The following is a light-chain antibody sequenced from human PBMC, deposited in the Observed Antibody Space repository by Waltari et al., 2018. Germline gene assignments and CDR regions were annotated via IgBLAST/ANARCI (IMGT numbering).Light chain of an antibody. J-gene: IGKJ1*01. Sequence: EIVLTQSPGTLSLSSGERATLSCRTSQSVSRALAWYQQKPGQAPRLLIYGIFNRATGIPDRFSGSGSGTDFSLTISILEPEDFAVYYCQHYVMLPVTFGQGTRLEVK. CDR2: GIF. V-gene: IGKV3-20*01. CDR3: QHYVMLPVT. CDR1: QSVSRA.